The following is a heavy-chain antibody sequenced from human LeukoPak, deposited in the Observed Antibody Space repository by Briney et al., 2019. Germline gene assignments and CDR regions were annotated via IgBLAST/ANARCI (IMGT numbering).Heavy chain of an antibody. CDR2: ISYDGSNK. J-gene: IGHJ6*03. Sequence: GGSLRLSCAASGFTFSSYAMHWVRQAPGKGLEWVAVISYDGSNKYYADSVKGRFTISRDNSKNTLYLQMNSLRAEDTAVYYCARRDRASAGYYYSYYYMDVWGKGTTVT. D-gene: IGHD6-13*01. CDR1: GFTFSSYA. CDR3: ARRDRASAGYYYSYYYMDV. V-gene: IGHV3-30*01.